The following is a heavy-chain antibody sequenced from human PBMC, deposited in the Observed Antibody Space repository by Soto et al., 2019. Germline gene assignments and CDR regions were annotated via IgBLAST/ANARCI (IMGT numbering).Heavy chain of an antibody. CDR1: GGSFSGYY. D-gene: IGHD3-3*01. CDR3: ARLALRFHGAFDI. Sequence: QVQLQQWGAGLLKPSETLSLTCAVYGGSFSGYYWSWIRQPPGKGLGWIGEINHSGSTNYNPSLKSRVTISVDPSKNQFSLKLSSVTAADTAVYYCARLALRFHGAFDIWGQGTMVTVSS. V-gene: IGHV4-34*01. CDR2: INHSGST. J-gene: IGHJ3*02.